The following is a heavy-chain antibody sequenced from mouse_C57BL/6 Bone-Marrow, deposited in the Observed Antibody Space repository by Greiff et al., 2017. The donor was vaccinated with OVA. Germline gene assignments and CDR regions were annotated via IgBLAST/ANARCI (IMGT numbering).Heavy chain of an antibody. CDR1: GYTFTSYW. Sequence: VQLQQPGAELVKPGASVKLSCKASGYTFTSYWMHWVKQRPGQGLEWIGMIHPNSGSTNYNEKFKSKATLTVDKSSSPAYMQLSSLTSEDSAVYYCARWGTDYYGSSPAWFAYWGQGTLVTVSA. D-gene: IGHD1-1*01. V-gene: IGHV1-64*01. J-gene: IGHJ3*01. CDR3: ARWGTDYYGSSPAWFAY. CDR2: IHPNSGST.